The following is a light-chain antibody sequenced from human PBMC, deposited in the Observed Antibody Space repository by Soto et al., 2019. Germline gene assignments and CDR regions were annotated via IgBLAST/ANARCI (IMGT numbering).Light chain of an antibody. CDR3: QRYSASPRT. J-gene: IGKJ2*01. CDR2: DAS. Sequence: IHTSHSASTLSASIGDTVTVTCRSIQSVSGWLAWYQQKPGEAPKLLIYDASALPRGVPDRFSGSGSGTDFPLTISMLEPEDFAMYYCQRYSASPRTFGQGTKVDIK. V-gene: IGKV1-5*01. CDR1: QSVSGW.